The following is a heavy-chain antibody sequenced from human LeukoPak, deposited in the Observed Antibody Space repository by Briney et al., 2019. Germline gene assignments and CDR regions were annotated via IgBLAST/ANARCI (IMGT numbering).Heavy chain of an antibody. V-gene: IGHV4-31*03. D-gene: IGHD4-17*01. CDR2: IYYSGST. CDR3: ARYGDYRWDAFDI. J-gene: IGHJ3*02. Sequence: SETLCLTCTVSGGSISSGGYYWSWIRQHPGKGLEWIGYIYYSGSTYYNPSLKSRVTTSVDTTKNQFSLKLSSVTAADTAVYYCARYGDYRWDAFDIWGQGTMVTVSS. CDR1: GGSISSGGYY.